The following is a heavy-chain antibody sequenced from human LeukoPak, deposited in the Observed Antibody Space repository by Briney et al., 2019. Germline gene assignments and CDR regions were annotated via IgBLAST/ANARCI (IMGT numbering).Heavy chain of an antibody. J-gene: IGHJ4*02. V-gene: IGHV4-61*02. CDR1: GGSISSGSYY. Sequence: SETLSLTCTVSGGSISSGSYYWSWIRQPAGKGLEWIGRIYTSGSTNYNPSLKSRVTISVDTSKNQFSLKLSSVTAADTAVYYCAREWETTVTIGDYFDYWGQGTLVTASS. CDR3: AREWETTVTIGDYFDY. CDR2: IYTSGST. D-gene: IGHD4-17*01.